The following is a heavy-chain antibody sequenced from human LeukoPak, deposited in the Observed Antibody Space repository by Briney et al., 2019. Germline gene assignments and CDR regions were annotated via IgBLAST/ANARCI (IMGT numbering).Heavy chain of an antibody. CDR2: IYTVGST. CDR3: ARGDYVLDS. J-gene: IGHJ4*02. V-gene: IGHV3-66*02. CDR1: GFTVSNNY. Sequence: PGGSLTVSCPPSGFTVSNNYIILVRLAPATGLEWVSFIYTVGSTYYADSVKGRFTISRDNSKNTLFLQMNSLRLEDTAVYYCARGDYVLDSWGQGTLVTVPS. D-gene: IGHD4-17*01.